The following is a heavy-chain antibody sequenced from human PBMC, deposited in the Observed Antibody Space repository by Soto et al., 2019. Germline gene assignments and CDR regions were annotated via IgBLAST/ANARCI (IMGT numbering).Heavy chain of an antibody. CDR3: ASHFQRHYVVALTVPPDS. D-gene: IGHD3-10*02. J-gene: IGHJ4*02. CDR1: GNSFTYSA. CDR2: INGFNGDT. V-gene: IGHV1-3*01. Sequence: QVQLVQSGAELKEPGASVSISCKPSGNSFTYSAFHWVRQAPGRSLEWLGWINGFNGDTEIPQNFRGRLRIVRDLHASTAIMELSRLETDDTAIYYCASHFQRHYVVALTVPPDSWGQGTLVTVSS.